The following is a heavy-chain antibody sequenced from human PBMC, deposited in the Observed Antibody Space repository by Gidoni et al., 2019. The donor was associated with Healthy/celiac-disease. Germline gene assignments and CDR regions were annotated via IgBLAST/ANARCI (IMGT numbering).Heavy chain of an antibody. CDR2: IYYSGST. CDR1: GGSISSYY. CDR3: ATQMAGYSSGWYGGWFDP. D-gene: IGHD6-19*01. J-gene: IGHJ5*02. V-gene: IGHV4-59*01. Sequence: QVQLQESGPGLLKPSETLSLNCTVSGGSISSYYWSWIRQPPGKGLEWIGYIYYSGSTNYNPSLKSRVTISVDTSKNQFSLTLSSVTAADTAVYYCATQMAGYSSGWYGGWFDPWGQGTLVTVSS.